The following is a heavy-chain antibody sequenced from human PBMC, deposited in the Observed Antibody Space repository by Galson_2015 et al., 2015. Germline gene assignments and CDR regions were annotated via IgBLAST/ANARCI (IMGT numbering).Heavy chain of an antibody. CDR3: ARERDPRRGDAFDI. CDR2: IWYDGSNK. J-gene: IGHJ3*02. CDR1: GLTFSSYG. V-gene: IGHV3-33*01. Sequence: SLRLSCAASGLTFSSYGMHWVRRAPGKGLEWVAVIWYDGSNKYYADSVKVRVTISRDKSKNTLYLQMNSLRAEDTAVYYCARERDPRRGDAFDIWGQGTMVTVSS. D-gene: IGHD3-10*01.